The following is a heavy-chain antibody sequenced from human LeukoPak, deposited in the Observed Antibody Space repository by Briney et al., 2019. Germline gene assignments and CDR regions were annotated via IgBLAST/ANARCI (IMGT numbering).Heavy chain of an antibody. V-gene: IGHV3-23*01. Sequence: LTGGSLRLSCAASGFTFSSYAMSWVRQAPGKGLEWVSAISGSGGSTYYADSVKGRFTISRDNSKNTLYLQMNSLRAEDTAVYYCASWGHHDPFDYWGQGTLVTVSS. CDR1: GFTFSSYA. J-gene: IGHJ4*02. CDR3: ASWGHHDPFDY. D-gene: IGHD7-27*01. CDR2: ISGSGGST.